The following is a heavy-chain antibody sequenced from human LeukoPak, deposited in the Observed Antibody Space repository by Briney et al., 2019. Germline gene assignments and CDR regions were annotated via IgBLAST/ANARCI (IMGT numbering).Heavy chain of an antibody. D-gene: IGHD2-15*01. CDR2: IWYDGSIQ. V-gene: IGHV3-33*01. CDR3: ARAGCCSGGSCYGSDY. Sequence: GRSLRLSCAASGFTFSSYGMHWVRQAPGKGLEWVAAIWYDGSIQYYADSVKGRFTISRDNSKDTLYLQMDSLRAEDTAVYYCARAGCCSGGSCYGSDYRGQGTLVSVSS. J-gene: IGHJ4*02. CDR1: GFTFSSYG.